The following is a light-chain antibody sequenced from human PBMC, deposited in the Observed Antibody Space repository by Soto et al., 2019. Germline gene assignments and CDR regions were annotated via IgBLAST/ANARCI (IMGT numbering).Light chain of an antibody. CDR1: SSDVGGYNY. V-gene: IGLV2-14*01. Sequence: QSALTQPPSVSGSPGQSITISCTGTSSDVGGYNYVSWYQQHPGKAPKLMIYEVSNRPSGVSNRFSGSKSGNTASLTIAALLADDEADYYCSSYTTSSTRGVFGGGTKLTVL. J-gene: IGLJ3*02. CDR3: SSYTTSSTRGV. CDR2: EVS.